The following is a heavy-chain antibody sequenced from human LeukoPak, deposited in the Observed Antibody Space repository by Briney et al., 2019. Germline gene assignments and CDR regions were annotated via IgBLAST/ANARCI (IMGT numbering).Heavy chain of an antibody. V-gene: IGHV3-7*01. Sequence: GGSLRLSCAASGFTFSSTWMSWVRQAPGKGLEWVANLKEDGSEKFYVGSVRGRFTISRDNAKKSLYLQMNSLRADDTAMYFCARGILLWFGLRKQSRTYYFDNWGQGTLVTVSS. CDR1: GFTFSSTW. D-gene: IGHD3-10*01. CDR3: ARGILLWFGLRKQSRTYYFDN. CDR2: LKEDGSEK. J-gene: IGHJ4*02.